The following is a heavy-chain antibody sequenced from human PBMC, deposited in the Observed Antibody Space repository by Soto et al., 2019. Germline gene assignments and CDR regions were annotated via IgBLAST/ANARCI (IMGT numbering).Heavy chain of an antibody. D-gene: IGHD3-9*01. CDR2: INTNTGNP. V-gene: IGHV7-4-1*01. J-gene: IGHJ5*02. CDR1: GYTFTSYA. CDR3: AREIEVLRYFDWLPGGYNWFDP. Sequence: GASVKVSCKASGYTFTSYAMNWVRQAPGQGLEWMGWINTNTGNPTYAQGFTGRFVFSLDTSVSTAYLQICSLKAGDTAVYYCAREIEVLRYFDWLPGGYNWFDPWGQGTLVTVSS.